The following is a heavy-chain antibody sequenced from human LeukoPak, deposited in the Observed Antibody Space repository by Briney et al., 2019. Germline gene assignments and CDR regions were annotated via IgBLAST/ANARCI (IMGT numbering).Heavy chain of an antibody. CDR3: ARVVGRTVTTPWFDP. J-gene: IGHJ5*02. CDR1: GGSISSDDYY. Sequence: PSQTLSLTCTVSGGSISSDDYYWSWIRQPPGKGLEWIGCIYYSGSTYYNPSLKSRVTISVDTSKNQLSLKLSSVTAADTAVYYCARVVGRTVTTPWFDPWGQGTLVTVSS. V-gene: IGHV4-30-4*01. CDR2: IYYSGST. D-gene: IGHD4-17*01.